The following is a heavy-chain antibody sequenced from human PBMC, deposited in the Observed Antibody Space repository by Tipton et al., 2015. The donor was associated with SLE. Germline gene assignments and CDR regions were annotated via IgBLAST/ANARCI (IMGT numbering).Heavy chain of an antibody. Sequence: TLSLTCTVSGGSVSSGSYYWSWIRQPPGKGLEWIGYIYSSGSTKYNPSLKSRVTISADTSKNQFSLKLSSVTAADTAVYYCASGGYSSVTDYWGQGTLVTVPS. CDR2: IYSSGST. V-gene: IGHV4-61*01. J-gene: IGHJ4*02. CDR1: GGSVSSGSYY. CDR3: ASGGYSSVTDY. D-gene: IGHD6-19*01.